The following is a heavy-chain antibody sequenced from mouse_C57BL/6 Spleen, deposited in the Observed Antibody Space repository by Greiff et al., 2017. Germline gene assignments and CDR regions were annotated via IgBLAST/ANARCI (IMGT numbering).Heavy chain of an antibody. D-gene: IGHD1-1*01. V-gene: IGHV1-55*01. Sequence: QVQLQQPGAELVKPGASVKMSCKASGYTFTSYWITWVKQRPGQGLEWIGDIYPGSGSTNYNEKFKSKATLTVDTSSSTAYMQISSLTSEDSAVYYCARPLLRYLYYFDYWGQGTTLTVSS. CDR3: ARPLLRYLYYFDY. J-gene: IGHJ2*01. CDR2: IYPGSGST. CDR1: GYTFTSYW.